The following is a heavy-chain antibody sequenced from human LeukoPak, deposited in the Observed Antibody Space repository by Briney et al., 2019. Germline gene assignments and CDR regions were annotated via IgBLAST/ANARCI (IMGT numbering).Heavy chain of an antibody. CDR2: ISAYNGNT. CDR1: GYTFTSYG. CDR3: ARVTYSSGWLGHNWSDP. V-gene: IGHV1-18*01. J-gene: IGHJ5*02. D-gene: IGHD6-19*01. Sequence: GASVKVSCKASGYTFTSYGISWVRQAPGQGLEWMGWISAYNGNTNYAQKLQGRVTMTTDTSTSTAYMELRSLRSDDTAVYYCARVTYSSGWLGHNWSDPWGQGTLVTVSS.